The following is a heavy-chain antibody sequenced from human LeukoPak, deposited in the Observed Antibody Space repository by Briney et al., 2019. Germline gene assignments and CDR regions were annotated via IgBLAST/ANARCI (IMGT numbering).Heavy chain of an antibody. J-gene: IGHJ4*02. D-gene: IGHD3-10*01. CDR1: GFSFSDEY. Sequence: GGSLRLSCVVSGFSFSDEYMSWIRQAPGKGLEWVLYISSGGDKRLYADSVKGRFTISRDDAKNSLYLQMNSLRVEDTAIYYCARVRGSGNYAYADYWGQGTLVTVSS. CDR3: ARVRGSGNYAYADY. V-gene: IGHV3-11*01. CDR2: ISSGGDKR.